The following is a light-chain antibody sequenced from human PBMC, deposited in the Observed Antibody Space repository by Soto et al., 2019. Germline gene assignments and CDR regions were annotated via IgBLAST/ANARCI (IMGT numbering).Light chain of an antibody. V-gene: IGLV2-14*01. CDR3: SSYTSSSIDYV. Sequence: QSALTQPASVSGSPGQSITISCTGTSSDVGGYNYVSWYQQHPGKAPKLMIYEFSNRPSGVSNRFSGSKSGNTASLTISGLQAEDAADYYCSSYTSSSIDYVFATGTKVTVL. CDR2: EFS. J-gene: IGLJ1*01. CDR1: SSDVGGYNY.